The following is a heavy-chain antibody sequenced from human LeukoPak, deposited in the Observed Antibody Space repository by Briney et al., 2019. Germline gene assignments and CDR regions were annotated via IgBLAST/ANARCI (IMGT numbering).Heavy chain of an antibody. CDR1: GGSFSGYY. J-gene: IGHJ4*02. CDR3: ARGRYCSGGSCYPLTFDY. CDR2: INHRVST. V-gene: IGHV4-34*01. D-gene: IGHD2-15*01. Sequence: SETLSLTCAVYGGSFSGYYCSWIRHPPGKGLEWIGEINHRVSTNYNPSLKSRVTISVDTSKNQFSLKLSSVTAADTAVYCCARGRYCSGGSCYPLTFDYWGQGTLVTVSS.